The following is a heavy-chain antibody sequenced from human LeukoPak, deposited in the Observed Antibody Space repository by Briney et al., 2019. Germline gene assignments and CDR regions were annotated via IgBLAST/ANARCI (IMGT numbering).Heavy chain of an antibody. D-gene: IGHD6-19*01. CDR1: GGSISSSSYY. Sequence: PSETLSLTCTVSGGSISSSSYYWGWIRQPPGKGLEWIGSIYYSGSTYYNPSLKSRVTIPVDTSKNQFSLKLSSVTAADTAVYYCARQTEQWLVYFDYWGQGTLVTVSS. CDR3: ARQTEQWLVYFDY. J-gene: IGHJ4*02. V-gene: IGHV4-39*01. CDR2: IYYSGST.